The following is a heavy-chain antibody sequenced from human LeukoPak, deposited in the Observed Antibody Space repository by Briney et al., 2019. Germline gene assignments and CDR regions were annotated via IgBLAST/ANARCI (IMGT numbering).Heavy chain of an antibody. D-gene: IGHD3-10*01. CDR2: IKQDGSEK. Sequence: GGSLRLSCAASGFTFSSYWMSWVRQAPGKGPEWVANIKQDGSEKYYVDSVKGRFTISRDNAKNSLYLQMNSLRAEDTAVYYCARDPTVRGVIGAIDYWGQGTLVTVSS. CDR3: ARDPTVRGVIGAIDY. CDR1: GFTFSSYW. V-gene: IGHV3-7*01. J-gene: IGHJ4*02.